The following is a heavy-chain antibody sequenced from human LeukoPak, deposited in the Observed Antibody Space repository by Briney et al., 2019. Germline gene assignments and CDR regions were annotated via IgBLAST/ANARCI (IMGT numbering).Heavy chain of an antibody. CDR2: IHYSGSS. V-gene: IGHV4-59*08. Sequence: SETLSLACTVSGGSISSYYWSWIRQSPGKGLEWIGYIHYSGSSSYDPSLKSRVTISVDTSKSQFSLTLTSATAADTAVYYCATGRSIRYFDYWGQGTLLTVSS. J-gene: IGHJ4*02. D-gene: IGHD3-3*01. CDR3: ATGRSIRYFDY. CDR1: GGSISSYY.